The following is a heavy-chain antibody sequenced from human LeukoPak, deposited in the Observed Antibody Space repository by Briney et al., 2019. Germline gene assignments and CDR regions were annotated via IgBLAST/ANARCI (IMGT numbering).Heavy chain of an antibody. D-gene: IGHD6-19*01. CDR3: ATDNCSSGWYDYYYYYGMDV. J-gene: IGHJ6*04. CDR2: FDPEDGET. CDR1: GYTLTELS. V-gene: IGHV1-24*01. Sequence: ASVKVSCKVSGYTLTELSMHWVRQAPGKGLEWMGGFDPEDGETIYAQKFQGRVTMTEDTSTDTAYMELSSLRSEDTAVYYCATDNCSSGWYDYYYYYGMDVWGKGTTVTVSS.